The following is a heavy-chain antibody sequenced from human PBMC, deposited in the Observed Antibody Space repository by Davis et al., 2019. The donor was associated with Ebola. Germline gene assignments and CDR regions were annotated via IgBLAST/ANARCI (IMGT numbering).Heavy chain of an antibody. CDR1: GFTFSSYE. Sequence: GESLKISCAASGFTFSSYEINWVRQAPGKGLEWVSYISSSGTTKYYADSVKGRFTISRDNAKNSLYLQMYSPRAEDTALYYCARGYGTFDYWGRGTLVTVSS. V-gene: IGHV3-48*03. CDR2: ISSSGTTK. CDR3: ARGYGTFDY. J-gene: IGHJ4*02. D-gene: IGHD4-17*01.